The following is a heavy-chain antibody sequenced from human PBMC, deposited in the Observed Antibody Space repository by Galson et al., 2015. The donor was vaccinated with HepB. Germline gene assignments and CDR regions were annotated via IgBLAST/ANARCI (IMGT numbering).Heavy chain of an antibody. CDR3: ARAPSTYYDFWSGYDYYGMDV. V-gene: IGHV3-30*03. Sequence: LRLSCAASGFTFSSYGMHWVRQAPGKGLEWVAVISYDGSNKYYADSVKGRFTISRDNSKNTLYLQMNSLRAEDTAVYYCARAPSTYYDFWSGYDYYGMDVWGQGTTVTVSS. CDR1: GFTFSSYG. CDR2: ISYDGSNK. D-gene: IGHD3-3*01. J-gene: IGHJ6*02.